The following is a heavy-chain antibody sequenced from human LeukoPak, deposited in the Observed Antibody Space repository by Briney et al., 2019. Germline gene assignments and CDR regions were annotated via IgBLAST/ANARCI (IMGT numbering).Heavy chain of an antibody. Sequence: ASVKVSCKASGGTFSSYAISWVRQAPGQGLEWMGWINTNTGNPTYAQGFTGRFVFSLDTSVSTAYLQISSLKAEDTAVYYCARYRYSGSYNWFDPWGQGTLVTVSS. CDR2: INTNTGNP. J-gene: IGHJ5*02. V-gene: IGHV7-4-1*02. CDR3: ARYRYSGSYNWFDP. D-gene: IGHD1-26*01. CDR1: GGTFSSYA.